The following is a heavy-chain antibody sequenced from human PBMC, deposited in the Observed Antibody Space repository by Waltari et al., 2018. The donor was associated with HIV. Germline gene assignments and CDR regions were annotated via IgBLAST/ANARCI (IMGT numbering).Heavy chain of an antibody. CDR3: VKDSGRAADVFDL. D-gene: IGHD3-10*01. CDR2: IRGGGET. V-gene: IGHV3-23*01. CDR1: GFIFNDVA. Sequence: QLLESGGGLVEPGGSLRISCAALGFIFNDVAMDWVRQAPGKGLEWVSAIRGGGETFYADSVKGRFTISRDNSKNTLYLQMNSLRADDAAVYYCVKDSGRAADVFDLWGQGTMVTVSS. J-gene: IGHJ3*01.